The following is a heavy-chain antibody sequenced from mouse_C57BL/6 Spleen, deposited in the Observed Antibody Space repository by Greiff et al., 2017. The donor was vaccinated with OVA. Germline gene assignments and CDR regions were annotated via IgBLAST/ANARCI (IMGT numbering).Heavy chain of an antibody. Sequence: QVQLKESGAELVRPGASVTLSCKASGYTFTDYEMHWVKQTPVHGLEWIGAIDPETGGTAYNQKFKGKAILTADKSSSTAYVELRSLTSEDSAVYYCHYDARSWGQGTTLTVSS. CDR1: GYTFTDYE. D-gene: IGHD2-4*01. V-gene: IGHV1-15*01. J-gene: IGHJ2*01. CDR3: HYDARS. CDR2: IDPETGGT.